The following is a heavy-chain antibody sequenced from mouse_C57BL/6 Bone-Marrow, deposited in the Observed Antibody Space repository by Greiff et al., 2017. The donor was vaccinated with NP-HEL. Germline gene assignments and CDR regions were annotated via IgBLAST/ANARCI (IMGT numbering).Heavy chain of an antibody. Sequence: QVQLQQSGPELVKPGASVKISCKASGYSFTSYYIHWVQQRPGQGLEWIGWIYPGSGNTKYTEKFKGKATLTAEPSSSTAYMQLSSLTSEDAAVYYCARGDDYPLYAMDYWGQGTSVTVSS. J-gene: IGHJ4*01. V-gene: IGHV1-66*01. CDR1: GYSFTSYY. CDR2: IYPGSGNT. CDR3: ARGDDYPLYAMDY. D-gene: IGHD2-4*01.